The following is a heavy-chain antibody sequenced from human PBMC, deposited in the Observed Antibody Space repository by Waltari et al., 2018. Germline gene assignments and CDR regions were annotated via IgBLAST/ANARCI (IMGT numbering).Heavy chain of an antibody. CDR1: GFTASSNS. V-gene: IGHV3-53*01. CDR3: ARDVTGYYYFDL. J-gene: IGHJ2*01. CDR2: INSGGDT. Sequence: EVQLVESGGGLIQPGGSLRLSCSASGFTASSNSLSWVRQAPGKGLEWVSVINSGGDTHYADSVKGRFTISRDNSKNTVYLQMNTLRAEDTALYYCARDVTGYYYFDLWGRGTLVTVSS.